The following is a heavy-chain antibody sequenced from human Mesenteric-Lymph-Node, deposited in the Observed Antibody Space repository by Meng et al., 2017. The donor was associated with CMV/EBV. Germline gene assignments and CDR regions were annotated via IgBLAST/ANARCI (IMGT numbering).Heavy chain of an antibody. J-gene: IGHJ4*02. V-gene: IGHV4-34*01. CDR2: INHSGGT. CDR1: GGSFSDYY. Sequence: CAVFGGSFSDYYWTWIRQPPGKGLEWIGEINHSGGTNYNPSLKSRVTISVDTSKNHFSLKLSSVTAADTAVYYCATGRIGYSSTGYYFWGQGTLVTVSS. CDR3: ATGRIGYSSTGYYF. D-gene: IGHD6-13*01.